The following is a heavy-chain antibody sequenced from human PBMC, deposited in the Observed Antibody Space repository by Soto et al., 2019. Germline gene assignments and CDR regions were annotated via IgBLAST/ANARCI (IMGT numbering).Heavy chain of an antibody. CDR2: LNANDGSA. CDR1: GYTFTDYY. D-gene: IGHD3-3*01. Sequence: GASVKVSCKASGYTFTDYYMHWVQQAPGQGLEWMGILNANDGSASYAQKFQGRVTMTRDTSTSTVYMEMSSLSSEDTAVYYCTRGVRWSGYLFEYWGQGTQVTVSS. J-gene: IGHJ4*02. V-gene: IGHV1-46*03. CDR3: TRGVRWSGYLFEY.